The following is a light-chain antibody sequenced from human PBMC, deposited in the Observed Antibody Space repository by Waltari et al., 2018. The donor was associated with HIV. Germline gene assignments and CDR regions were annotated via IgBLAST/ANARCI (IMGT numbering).Light chain of an antibody. CDR1: RICSKS. CDR3: QVWGRLTDPVV. CDR2: DES. Sequence: SYVLPQPPSASVAPGQPARITCGGTRICSKSLPWSQQKPGQAPVLIVSDESDRPPGIPERFAGSNSGNTATLTISRVEAGDEGDYYCQVWGRLTDPVVFGGGTKLTVL. J-gene: IGLJ2*01. V-gene: IGLV3-21*02.